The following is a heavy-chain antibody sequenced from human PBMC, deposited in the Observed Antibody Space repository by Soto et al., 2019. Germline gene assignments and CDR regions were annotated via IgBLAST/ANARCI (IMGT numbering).Heavy chain of an antibody. CDR2: INPNHGGT. Sequence: ASVKVSCKASGYTFSDYYIHWVRQAPGQGLEWMGWINPNHGGTNYAQRFQGWVTMTRDTSITTAYMELTSLKSDDTAMYYCAGDLPQMGTTRYQFDYWGQGTLVTVSS. D-gene: IGHD3-9*01. V-gene: IGHV1-2*04. CDR3: AGDLPQMGTTRYQFDY. CDR1: GYTFSDYY. J-gene: IGHJ4*02.